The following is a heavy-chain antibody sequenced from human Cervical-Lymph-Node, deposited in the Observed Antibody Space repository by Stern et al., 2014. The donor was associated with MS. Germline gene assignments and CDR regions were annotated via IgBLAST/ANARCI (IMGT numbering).Heavy chain of an antibody. CDR2: VIPMNDRAIIGNT. D-gene: IGHD3-10*01. J-gene: IGHJ4*02. CDR3: ASGDYTYGSGPDY. V-gene: IGHV1-69*09. CDR1: GGTFSGNS. Sequence: VQLEESGAEVRKPGSSVKVSCKASGGTFSGNSITWGRQAPGQGLEWIGRVIPMNDRAIIGNTNFAQKFRGRLTLSADKSTTTGYLELRSLRSDDTAVYYCASGDYTYGSGPDYWGQGTLVAVSS.